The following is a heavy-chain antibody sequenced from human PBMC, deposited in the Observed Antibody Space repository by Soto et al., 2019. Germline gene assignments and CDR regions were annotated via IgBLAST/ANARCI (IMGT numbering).Heavy chain of an antibody. D-gene: IGHD3-16*01. Sequence: SETLSLTCTVSGDSVSSGNYYWSWIRQPPGKGLEWIGSIYFTGNTNYNPSLKSRLTMSIDTSRNLFSLRLGSVTAADTAVYYCGRVPVDTYMIYWSDPWGQGTLVTVS. CDR1: GDSVSSGNYY. CDR2: IYFTGNT. V-gene: IGHV4-61*01. CDR3: GRVPVDTYMIYWSDP. J-gene: IGHJ5*02.